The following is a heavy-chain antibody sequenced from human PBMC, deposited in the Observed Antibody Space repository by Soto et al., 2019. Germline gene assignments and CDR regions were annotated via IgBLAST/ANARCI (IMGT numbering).Heavy chain of an antibody. D-gene: IGHD3-16*01. CDR2: IYWDEDK. Sequence: QITLKESGPTLVKPTQTLTLTCTFSGFSLSTSGVGVGWIRQPPGKALEWLALIYWDEDKRYSPSLKSRLTITKDTSKNQLVLTMTTKDPADTATDCSAHRRYRDNYDTYGGGRFDSVGQGTLVTVPP. J-gene: IGHJ4*02. CDR1: GFSLSTSGVG. V-gene: IGHV2-5*02. CDR3: AHRRYRDNYDTYGGGRFDS.